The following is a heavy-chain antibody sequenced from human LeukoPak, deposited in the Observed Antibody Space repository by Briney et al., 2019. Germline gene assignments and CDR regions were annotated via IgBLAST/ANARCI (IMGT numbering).Heavy chain of an antibody. CDR1: GYGFTSFW. CDR3: AAREIRETGNDF. V-gene: IGHV5-10-1*01. J-gene: IGHJ4*02. CDR2: IDPSDSYT. D-gene: IGHD1-14*01. Sequence: GESLRSSCKGSGYGFTSFWISWMRQMPGKGLEWMGRIDPSDSYTNYSPSFQGHVTISADKSISTAYLQWSSLKAPDTAMYYCAAREIRETGNDFWGQGTLVTVTS.